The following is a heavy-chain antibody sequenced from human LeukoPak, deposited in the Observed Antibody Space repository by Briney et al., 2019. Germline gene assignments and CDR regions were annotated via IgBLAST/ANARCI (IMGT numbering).Heavy chain of an antibody. CDR2: ITDNGAHT. J-gene: IGHJ4*02. CDR1: GFTIRNSA. V-gene: IGHV3-23*01. Sequence: GGSLRLPCAASGFTIRNSAMTWARQAPGKGLDWVSIITDNGAHTFYADSVKGRFTISRDTSENTLYLQMNSLRADDTAVYYCATVGGSCSSSNCFAYFAYWGQGTLLTVSS. CDR3: ATVGGSCSSSNCFAYFAY. D-gene: IGHD2-2*01.